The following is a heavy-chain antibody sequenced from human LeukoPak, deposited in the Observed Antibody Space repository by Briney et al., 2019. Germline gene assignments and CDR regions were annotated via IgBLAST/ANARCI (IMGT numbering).Heavy chain of an antibody. J-gene: IGHJ4*02. D-gene: IGHD3-10*01. V-gene: IGHV4-4*07. CDR3: ARGYYGSGSYFLFDY. CDR1: GGSISSYY. Sequence: SETLSLTCTVSGGSISSYYWSWIRQPAGKGLEWIGRIYTSGSTNYNPSLKSRVTISVDTSKSQFSLKLSSVSAADTAVYYCARGYYGSGSYFLFDYWGQGTLVTVSS. CDR2: IYTSGST.